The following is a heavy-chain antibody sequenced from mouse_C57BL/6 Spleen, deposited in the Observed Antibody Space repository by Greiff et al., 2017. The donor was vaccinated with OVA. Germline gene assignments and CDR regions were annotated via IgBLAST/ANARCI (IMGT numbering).Heavy chain of an antibody. J-gene: IGHJ3*01. CDR2: IWGVGST. D-gene: IGHD6-2*01. V-gene: IGHV2-6*01. CDR3: ATLSLGRFAY. CDR1: GFSLTSYG. Sequence: VQLQQSGPGLVAPSQSLSITCTVSGFSLTSYGVDWVRQSPGKGLEWLGVIWGVGSTNYNSALKSRLSISKDNSKSQVFLKMNSLQTDDTAMYYCATLSLGRFAYWGQGTLVTVSA.